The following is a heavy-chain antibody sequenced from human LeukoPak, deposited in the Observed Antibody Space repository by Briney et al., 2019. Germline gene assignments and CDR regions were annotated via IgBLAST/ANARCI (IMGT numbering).Heavy chain of an antibody. CDR2: IFHSGST. Sequence: KPSETLSLTCAVSGYSISSGYYWGWIRQPPGKGLEWIGSIFHSGSTYYNPSLKSRVNMSVDTSKNQISLKLSSMTAADTAVYYCARASGSYGSGSYYYYGMDVWGKGTTVTVSS. J-gene: IGHJ6*04. CDR3: ARASGSYGSGSYYYYGMDV. CDR1: GYSISSGYY. D-gene: IGHD3-10*01. V-gene: IGHV4-38-2*01.